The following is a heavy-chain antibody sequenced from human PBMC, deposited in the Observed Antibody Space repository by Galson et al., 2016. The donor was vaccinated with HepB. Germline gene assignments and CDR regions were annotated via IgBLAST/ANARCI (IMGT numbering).Heavy chain of an antibody. Sequence: ETLSLTCAVSGGSISSSDWWSWVRQPPGQGLEWIGQIFHSGRVNYTPSLASRVTISIDTSNNHFSLRLTSVTAADTAVYYCARETNGEYDDWFGPWGRGTQVIVSS. J-gene: IGHJ5*02. V-gene: IGHV4-4*02. CDR1: GGSISSSDW. D-gene: IGHD4-17*01. CDR3: ARETNGEYDDWFGP. CDR2: IFHSGRV.